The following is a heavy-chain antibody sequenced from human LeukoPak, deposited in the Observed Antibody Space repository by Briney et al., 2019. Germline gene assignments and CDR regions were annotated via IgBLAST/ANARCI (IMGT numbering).Heavy chain of an antibody. CDR3: ARGTPTTRDFDY. CDR2: IGTAGEI. D-gene: IGHD4-11*01. CDR1: GFTFRSYD. Sequence: PGGSLRLSCAASGFTFRSYDMHWVRQATGKGLEWVSGIGTAGEIYYPGSVKGRFTISRENAKNSLYLQMNSLRAGDTAVYYCARGTPTTRDFDYWGQGTLVAVSS. J-gene: IGHJ4*02. V-gene: IGHV3-13*01.